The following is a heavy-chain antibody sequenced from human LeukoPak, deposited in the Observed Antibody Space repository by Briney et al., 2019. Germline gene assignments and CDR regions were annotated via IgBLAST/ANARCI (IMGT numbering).Heavy chain of an antibody. CDR3: AKERGSTTHFDF. D-gene: IGHD2-2*01. J-gene: IGHJ4*02. Sequence: GGSLRHSCAASGFTFSSYGMHWVRQAPGKGLEWVTVISYDGHTNYVDSVKGRLTISRDKSKNTLYLQMNGLRDEDTVVYYCAKERGSTTHFDFWGQGTLVTVSS. V-gene: IGHV3-30*18. CDR1: GFTFSSYG. CDR2: ISYDGHT.